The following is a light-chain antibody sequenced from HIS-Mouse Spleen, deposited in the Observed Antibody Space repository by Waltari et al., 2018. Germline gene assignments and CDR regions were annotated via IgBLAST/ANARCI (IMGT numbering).Light chain of an antibody. J-gene: IGLJ3*02. CDR2: EGS. CDR1: SSDVGSYNL. Sequence: QSALTQPASVSGSPGQSITISCTGTSSDVGSYNLVSWYQHHPGKAPKLMICEGSKRPSGVSNRFSGSKSGNTASLTISGLQAEDEADYYCCSYAGSSTWVFGGGTKLTVL. V-gene: IGLV2-23*01. CDR3: CSYAGSSTWV.